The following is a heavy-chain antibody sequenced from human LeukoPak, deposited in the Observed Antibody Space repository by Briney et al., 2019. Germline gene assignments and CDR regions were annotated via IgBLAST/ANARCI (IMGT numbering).Heavy chain of an antibody. CDR1: GFTFNSYS. J-gene: IGHJ4*02. Sequence: GGSLRLSCAASGFTFNSYSMNWVRQAPGEGLEWVSSISSSSSYIYYADSVKGRFTISRDNAKNSLYLQMNSLRAEDTAVYYCARETELRFLEWLLGAFDYWGQGTLVTVSS. CDR2: ISSSSSYI. D-gene: IGHD3-3*01. CDR3: ARETELRFLEWLLGAFDY. V-gene: IGHV3-21*01.